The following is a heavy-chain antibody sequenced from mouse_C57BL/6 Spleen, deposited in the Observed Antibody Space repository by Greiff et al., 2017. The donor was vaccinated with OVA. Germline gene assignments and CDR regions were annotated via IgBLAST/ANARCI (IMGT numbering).Heavy chain of an antibody. CDR1: GYTFTSYW. Sequence: QVQLQQPGAELVKPGASVKMSCKASGYTFTSYWITWVKQRPGQGLEWIGDIYPGSGSTNYNEKFKSKATLTVDTSSSTAYMQLSSLTSEDSAVYYCARNNDYSNYDDYWGQGTTLTVSS. D-gene: IGHD2-5*01. J-gene: IGHJ2*01. CDR2: IYPGSGST. V-gene: IGHV1-55*01. CDR3: ARNNDYSNYDDY.